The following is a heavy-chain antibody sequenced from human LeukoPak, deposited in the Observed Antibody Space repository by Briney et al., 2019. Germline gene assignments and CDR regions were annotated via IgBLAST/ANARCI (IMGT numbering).Heavy chain of an antibody. D-gene: IGHD3-10*01. CDR1: GFTFSRYS. Sequence: GGSLRLSCAASGFTFSRYSMNWVRQAPGQGLEWVSSISSSSTYIYYADSAKGRFTISRDNAKNSLYLQMNSLRAEDTAVYYCARDDDYYGSGSYSPFDYWGQGTLDTVSS. J-gene: IGHJ4*02. CDR3: ARDDDYYGSGSYSPFDY. V-gene: IGHV3-21*01. CDR2: ISSSSTYI.